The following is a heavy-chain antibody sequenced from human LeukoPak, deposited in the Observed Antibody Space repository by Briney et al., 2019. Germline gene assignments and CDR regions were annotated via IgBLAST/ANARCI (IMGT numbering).Heavy chain of an antibody. J-gene: IGHJ6*03. D-gene: IGHD3-10*01. CDR2: ISGSGGST. V-gene: IGHV3-23*01. CDR1: GFTFSSYA. CDR3: AKDAVRGIIMGYYYYMDV. Sequence: GGSLRLSCAASGFTFSSYAMRWVRQAPGKGLEWVSGISGSGGSTYYADSVKGRFTISRDNSRNTLYLQMDSLRAEDTAVYYCAKDAVRGIIMGYYYYMDVWGKGTTVTVSS.